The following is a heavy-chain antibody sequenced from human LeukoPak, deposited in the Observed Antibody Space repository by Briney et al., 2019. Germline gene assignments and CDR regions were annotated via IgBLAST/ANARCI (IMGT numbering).Heavy chain of an antibody. Sequence: GGSLRLSCAASGFTFSSYAMHWVRQAPGKGLEWVAVISYDGSNKYYADSVKGRFTISRDNSKNTLYLQMNSLRAEDTAVYYCAKEEGYGGFADFDYWGQGTLVTVSS. J-gene: IGHJ4*02. CDR3: AKEEGYGGFADFDY. CDR2: ISYDGSNK. CDR1: GFTFSSYA. D-gene: IGHD4-23*01. V-gene: IGHV3-30-3*01.